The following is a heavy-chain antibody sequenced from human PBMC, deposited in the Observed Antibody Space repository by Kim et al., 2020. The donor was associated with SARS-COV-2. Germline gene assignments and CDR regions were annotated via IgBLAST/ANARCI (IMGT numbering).Heavy chain of an antibody. D-gene: IGHD6-13*01. CDR1: GDSVSSNSAA. CDR2: TYYRSKWYN. V-gene: IGHV6-1*01. CDR3: ARVGSSSWYGGLGGMDV. Sequence: SQTLSLTCAISGDSVSSNSAAWTWIRQSPSRGLEWLGRTYYRSKWYNDYAVSVKSRITINPDTSKNQFSLQLNSVTPEDTAVYYCARVGSSSWYGGLGGMDVWGQGTTVTVSS. J-gene: IGHJ6*02.